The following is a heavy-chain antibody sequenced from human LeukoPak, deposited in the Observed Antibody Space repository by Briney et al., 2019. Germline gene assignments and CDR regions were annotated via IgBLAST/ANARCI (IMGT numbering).Heavy chain of an antibody. CDR3: ARDTYYYDSSGYYYVNAFDI. J-gene: IGHJ3*02. Sequence: SETLSLTCTVSGGSISSYYWSWVRQPAGKGLEWIGRIYTSGSTNYNPSLKSRVTMSVDTSKNQFSLKLSSVTAADTAVYYCARDTYYYDSSGYYYVNAFDIWGQGTMVTVSS. CDR2: IYTSGST. D-gene: IGHD3-22*01. V-gene: IGHV4-4*07. CDR1: GGSISSYY.